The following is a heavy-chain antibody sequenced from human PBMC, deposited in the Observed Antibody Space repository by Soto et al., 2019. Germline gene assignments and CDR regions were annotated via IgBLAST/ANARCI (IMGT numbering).Heavy chain of an antibody. V-gene: IGHV4-4*02. Sequence: SLSLTCTLSGGSVRAPDWWNWVRQSPDKGLEWIAEVHISGHSNYNPSLRSRVSVSIDSSKNQFYLNLNSVTAADTAIYYCARVRQGCSANNCYFDPWGQGTQVTVSS. J-gene: IGHJ5*01. CDR2: VHISGHS. D-gene: IGHD1-1*01. CDR3: ARVRQGCSANNCYFDP. CDR1: GGSVRAPDW.